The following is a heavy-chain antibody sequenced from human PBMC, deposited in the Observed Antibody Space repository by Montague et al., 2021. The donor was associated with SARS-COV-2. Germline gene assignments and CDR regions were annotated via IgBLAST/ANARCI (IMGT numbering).Heavy chain of an antibody. J-gene: IGHJ3*02. CDR1: GGSISSYY. D-gene: IGHD3-22*01. CDR3: AREVRYYYDSSGPGAFDI. Sequence: SETLSLTCTVSGGSISSYYWSWIRQPPGKGLEWIGYIYYSGSTXXXPSXXXRVTISVDTSKNQFSLKLSSVTAADTAVYYCAREVRYYYDSSGPGAFDIWGQGTMVTVSS. V-gene: IGHV4-59*01. CDR2: IYYSGST.